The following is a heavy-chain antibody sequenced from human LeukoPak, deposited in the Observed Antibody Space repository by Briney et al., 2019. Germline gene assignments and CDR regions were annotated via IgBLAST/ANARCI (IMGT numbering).Heavy chain of an antibody. CDR3: AMRIVVVISYYFDH. D-gene: IGHD3-22*01. J-gene: IGHJ4*02. V-gene: IGHV4-34*08. Sequence: PSETLSLTCAVYGGTFSGYYWSWIRQPPGKGLEWIGEINHSGSTNYNPSLKSRVTISVDTTKNQFSLKLSTVTAADTAVYYCAMRIVVVISYYFDHWGQGTLVTVSS. CDR1: GGTFSGYY. CDR2: INHSGST.